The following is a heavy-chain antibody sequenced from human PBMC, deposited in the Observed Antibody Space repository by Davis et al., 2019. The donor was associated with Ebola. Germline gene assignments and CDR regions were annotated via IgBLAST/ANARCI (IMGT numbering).Heavy chain of an antibody. CDR3: ARDPPSMIVVGTDYYYYYGMDV. Sequence: PGGSLRLSCAASGFTFSSYGMHWVRQAPGKGLEWVSYISSSSSYIYYADSVKGRFTISRDNAKNSLYLQMNSLRAEDTAVYYCARDPPSMIVVGTDYYYYYGMDVWGQGTTVTVSS. CDR1: GFTFSSYG. D-gene: IGHD3-22*01. CDR2: ISSSSSYI. J-gene: IGHJ6*02. V-gene: IGHV3-21*05.